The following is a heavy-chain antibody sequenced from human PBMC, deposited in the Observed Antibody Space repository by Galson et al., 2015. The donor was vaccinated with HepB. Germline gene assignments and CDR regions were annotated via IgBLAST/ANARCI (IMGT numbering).Heavy chain of an antibody. D-gene: IGHD6-13*01. Sequence: SLRLSCAASGFTFSNFWMTWVRQAPGKGLEWVAKIKQDGSEQYYVDSVEGRFTISRDNAKNSLYLQMNSLRAEDTAIYYCARKRGYGRMYFDYWGQGTPVTVSS. CDR2: IKQDGSEQ. CDR1: GFTFSNFW. J-gene: IGHJ4*02. CDR3: ARKRGYGRMYFDY. V-gene: IGHV3-7*03.